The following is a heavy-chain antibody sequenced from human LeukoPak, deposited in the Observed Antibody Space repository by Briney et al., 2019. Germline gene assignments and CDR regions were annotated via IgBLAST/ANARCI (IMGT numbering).Heavy chain of an antibody. V-gene: IGHV4-34*01. CDR2: INHSGST. CDR3: ARGLKFRSRSAFDI. CDR1: GGSFSGYY. Sequence: SETLSLTCAVYGGSFSGYYWSWIRQPPGKGLEWIGEINHSGSTNYNPSLKSRVTISVDTSKNQFSLELSSVTAADTAVYYCARGLKFRSRSAFDIWGQGTMVTVSS. J-gene: IGHJ3*02. D-gene: IGHD6-13*01.